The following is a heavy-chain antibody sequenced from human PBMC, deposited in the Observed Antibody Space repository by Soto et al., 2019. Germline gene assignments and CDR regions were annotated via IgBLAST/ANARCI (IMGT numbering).Heavy chain of an antibody. CDR1: GGSFSGYY. V-gene: IGHV4-34*01. CDR2: INHSGST. D-gene: IGHD3-10*01. CDR3: ARGQKRLLWFRELSSGRFQH. Sequence: QVQLQQWGAGLLKPSETLSLTCAVYGGSFSGYYWSWIRQPPGKGLEWIGEINHSGSTNYNPSLRSRVTISVDTSKNQFSLKLSSVTAADTAVYYCARGQKRLLWFRELSSGRFQHWGQGTLVTVSS. J-gene: IGHJ1*01.